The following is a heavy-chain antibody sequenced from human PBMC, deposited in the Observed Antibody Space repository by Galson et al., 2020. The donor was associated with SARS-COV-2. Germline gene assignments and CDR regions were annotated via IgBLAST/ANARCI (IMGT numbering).Heavy chain of an antibody. D-gene: IGHD4-17*01. Sequence: GGSLRLSCAASGFTFSGYWMHWVRQAPGKGLVWVSHINSDGSSTSYADSVKGRFTISRDNAKNTLYLQMNSLRAEDTAVYYCARLGKNGGPLYYYYGMDVWGQGTTVTVSS. CDR3: ARLGKNGGPLYYYYGMDV. CDR1: GFTFSGYW. J-gene: IGHJ6*02. V-gene: IGHV3-74*01. CDR2: INSDGSST.